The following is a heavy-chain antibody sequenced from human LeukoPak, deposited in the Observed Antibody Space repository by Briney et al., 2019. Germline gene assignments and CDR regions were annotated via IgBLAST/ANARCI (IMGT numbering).Heavy chain of an antibody. CDR1: GYTFTSYG. D-gene: IGHD3-10*01. V-gene: IGHV1-69*13. CDR3: ARVPRDRGFDY. Sequence: SVKVSCKASGYTFTSYGISWVRQAPGQGLEWMGGIIPIFGTANYAQKFQGRVTITADESTSTAYMELSSLRSEDTAVYYCARVPRDRGFDYWGQGTLVTVSS. J-gene: IGHJ4*02. CDR2: IIPIFGTA.